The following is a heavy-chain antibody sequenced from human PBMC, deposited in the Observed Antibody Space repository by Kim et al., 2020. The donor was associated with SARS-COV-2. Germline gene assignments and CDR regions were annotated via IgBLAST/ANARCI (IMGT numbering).Heavy chain of an antibody. CDR3: TTAVDYGGGDYFDY. J-gene: IGHJ4*02. CDR2: IKSKTDGGTT. D-gene: IGHD4-17*01. V-gene: IGHV3-15*01. Sequence: GGSLRLSCAASGFTFSNAWMSWVRQAPGKGLEWVGRIKSKTDGGTTDYAAPVKGRFTISRDDSKNTLYLQMNSLKTEDTAVYYCTTAVDYGGGDYFDYWGQGTLVTVSS. CDR1: GFTFSNAW.